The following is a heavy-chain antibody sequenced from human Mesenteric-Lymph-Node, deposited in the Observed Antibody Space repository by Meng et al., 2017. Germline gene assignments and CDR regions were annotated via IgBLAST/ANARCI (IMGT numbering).Heavy chain of an antibody. J-gene: IGHJ5*02. CDR1: GFTFLSFD. Sequence: EGQLLESGGGFVQPGRSLRLSCAAPGFTFLSFDMRWGRQAPGKGLECVSSISGNGASTYYIDSVKGRFTISRDNSKNTLSLQLNSLRSEDTAVYYCAKDRGFSDYLWFDPWGQGTLVTVSS. D-gene: IGHD4-17*01. V-gene: IGHV3-23*01. CDR2: ISGNGAST. CDR3: AKDRGFSDYLWFDP.